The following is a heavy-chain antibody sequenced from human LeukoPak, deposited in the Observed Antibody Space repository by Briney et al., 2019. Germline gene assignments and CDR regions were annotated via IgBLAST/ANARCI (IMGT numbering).Heavy chain of an antibody. V-gene: IGHV3-13*01. CDR3: ARVAKERVGGVYYSDY. CDR2: IGTAGDT. J-gene: IGHJ4*02. Sequence: GGSLRLSCAASGFTFSDYDMHWVRQATGKGLEWVSAIGTAGDTYYTGSVKGRFTISRESAKNSLYLQMNSLRAGDTAVYYCARVAKERVGGVYYSDYWGQGTLVTVSS. D-gene: IGHD1-1*01. CDR1: GFTFSDYD.